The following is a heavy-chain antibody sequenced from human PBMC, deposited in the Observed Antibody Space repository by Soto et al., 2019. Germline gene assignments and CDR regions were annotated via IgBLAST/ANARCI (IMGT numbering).Heavy chain of an antibody. CDR3: ARDYVTSGWPLAHDY. D-gene: IGHD6-19*01. CDR1: GFTFSTYA. Sequence: GGSLRLSCAASGFTFSTYAMSWVRQAPGKGLEWVSTITGRGYNTYYADSVKGRFTISRDNFRDTLFLQMNGLRAEDTAIYYCARDYVTSGWPLAHDYWGQGTLVTVSS. V-gene: IGHV3-23*01. CDR2: ITGRGYNT. J-gene: IGHJ4*02.